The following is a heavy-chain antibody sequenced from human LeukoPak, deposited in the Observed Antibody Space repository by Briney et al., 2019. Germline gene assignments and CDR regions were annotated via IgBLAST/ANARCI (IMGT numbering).Heavy chain of an antibody. V-gene: IGHV4-39*07. D-gene: IGHD3-10*01. CDR1: GGSVSSSIYY. J-gene: IGHJ4*02. CDR3: ARVTYNGYQHFDY. CDR2: IHHRGTT. Sequence: SETLSLTCTVSGGSVSSSIYYWGWIRQPPGKGLEWIGEIHHRGTTYYNPSLRSRVTISVDTSKNQFSLRLTSVTAADTAVYYCARVTYNGYQHFDYWGQGNLVTVS.